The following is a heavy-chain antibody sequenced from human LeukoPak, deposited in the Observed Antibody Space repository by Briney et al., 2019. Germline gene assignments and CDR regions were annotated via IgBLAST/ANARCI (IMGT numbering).Heavy chain of an antibody. V-gene: IGHV1-2*02. CDR1: GYTFTGYY. CDR2: INPNSGGT. J-gene: IGHJ6*02. D-gene: IGHD3-10*01. Sequence: ASVKVSCKASGYTFTGYYMHWVRQAPGQGLEWMGWINPNSGGTNYAQKFQGRVTMTRDTSISTAYMELSRLRSDDTAVYYCARDDGSGSYIYYYYGMDVWGQGTTVTVSS. CDR3: ARDDGSGSYIYYYYGMDV.